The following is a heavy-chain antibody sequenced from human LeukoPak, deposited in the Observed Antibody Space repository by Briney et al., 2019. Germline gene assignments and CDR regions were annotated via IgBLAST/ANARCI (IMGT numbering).Heavy chain of an antibody. CDR2: ISGSGEVT. D-gene: IGHD3-16*01. CDR3: AKPPLLYYDY. V-gene: IGHV3-23*01. Sequence: GGSLRLSCAASGFTFSTYAMTWVRQAPGKGLEWVSHISGSGEVTYYADSVKGRFTISRDNSKNTLYLQMNSLRAEDTAVYYCAKPPLLYYDYWGQGTLVTVSS. CDR1: GFTFSTYA. J-gene: IGHJ4*02.